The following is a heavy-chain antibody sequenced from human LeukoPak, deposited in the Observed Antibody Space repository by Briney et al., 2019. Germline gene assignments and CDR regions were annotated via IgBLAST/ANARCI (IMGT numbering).Heavy chain of an antibody. Sequence: GGSLRLSCTASGFTFDDYAMHWVRQGPGKGLGWVAGIRWNSVSRGYGGSVKGRFTISRDNAKNSLFLQMTSLREEDTALYYCVKEGGSSGWYYFDDWGQGILVTVSS. CDR2: IRWNSVSR. CDR1: GFTFDDYA. J-gene: IGHJ4*02. CDR3: VKEGGSSGWYYFDD. D-gene: IGHD6-19*01. V-gene: IGHV3-9*01.